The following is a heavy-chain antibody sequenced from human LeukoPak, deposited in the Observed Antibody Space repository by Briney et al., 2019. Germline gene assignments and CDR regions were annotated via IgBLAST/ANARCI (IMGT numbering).Heavy chain of an antibody. CDR2: IYYSGST. Sequence: SETLSLTCTVSGGSISSYYWSWVRQPPGKGLEWIGYIYYSGSTNYNPSLKSRLTISVDTSKHQFSLKLSSVTAADTAVYYCARGRPRGRGATANNSFDPWGQGTLVTVSS. CDR1: GGSISSYY. D-gene: IGHD1-26*01. CDR3: ARGRPRGRGATANNSFDP. J-gene: IGHJ5*02. V-gene: IGHV4-59*12.